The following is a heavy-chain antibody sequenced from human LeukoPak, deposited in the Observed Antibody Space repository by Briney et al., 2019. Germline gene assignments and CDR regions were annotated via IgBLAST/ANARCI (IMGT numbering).Heavy chain of an antibody. CDR3: ARGTPTTRDFDS. CDR1: EFSVGSNY. Sequence: PGGSLRLSCAASEFSVGSNYMTWVRQAPGKGLEWVSLIYSGGSTYYADSVKGRFTISRDNAKNSLYLQMNSLRAEDTAVYYCARGTPTTRDFDSWGQGTLVTVSS. V-gene: IGHV3-66*01. D-gene: IGHD4-11*01. CDR2: IYSGGST. J-gene: IGHJ4*02.